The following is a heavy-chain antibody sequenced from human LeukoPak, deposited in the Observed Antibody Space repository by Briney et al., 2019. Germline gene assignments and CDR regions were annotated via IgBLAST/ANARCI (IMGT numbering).Heavy chain of an antibody. CDR3: ATAGIVGLTSWFDP. V-gene: IGHV1-24*01. J-gene: IGHJ5*02. CDR2: FDPEDGET. Sequence: ASVKVSCKVSGYTLTELSMHWVRQAPGKGLEWMGGFDPEDGETIYAQKFQGRVTMTEDTSTDTAYMGLSSLRSEDTAVYYCATAGIVGLTSWFDPWGQGTLVTVSS. D-gene: IGHD2-21*01. CDR1: GYTLTELS.